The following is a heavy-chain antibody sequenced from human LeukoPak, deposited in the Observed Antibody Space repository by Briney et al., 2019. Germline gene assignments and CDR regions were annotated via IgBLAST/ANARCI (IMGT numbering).Heavy chain of an antibody. Sequence: GGSLRLSCAASGFTFSTYAMSWVRQAPGKGLEWVSAISANGGSTFYADSVKGRFTVSRDNAKNTLNLQMNSLRAEDTAVYYCARDLGQYYDTSDNWFDPWGQGTLVTVSS. CDR3: ARDLGQYYDTSDNWFDP. D-gene: IGHD3-22*01. CDR1: GFTFSTYA. J-gene: IGHJ5*02. CDR2: ISANGGST. V-gene: IGHV3-23*01.